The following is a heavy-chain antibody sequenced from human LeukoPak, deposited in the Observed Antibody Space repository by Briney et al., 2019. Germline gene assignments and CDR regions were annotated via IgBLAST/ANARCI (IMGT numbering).Heavy chain of an antibody. CDR2: ISTYNGNT. CDR3: AREDPLTGIYFDY. CDR1: GYPFTSYA. V-gene: IGHV1-18*01. D-gene: IGHD1-20*01. J-gene: IGHJ4*02. Sequence: ASVKVSCKTSGYPFTSYAIGWVRQAPGQGLEWMGRISTYNGNTNYIQKVQGRVTMATDTSTSTAYMELRSLRSDDTAVYYCAREDPLTGIYFDYWGQGTLVTVSS.